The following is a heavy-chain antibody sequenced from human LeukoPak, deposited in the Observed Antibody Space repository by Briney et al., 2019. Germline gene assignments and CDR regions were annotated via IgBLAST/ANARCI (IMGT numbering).Heavy chain of an antibody. CDR2: INAGNGNT. J-gene: IGHJ4*02. V-gene: IGHV1-3*01. Sequence: ASVKVSCKASGYTFTSYAMHWVRQAPGQRLEWMGWINAGNGNTKCSQKFQGRVTITRDTSASTAYMELSSLRSEDTAVYYCVRRAVAGENWGQGTLVTVSS. CDR3: VRRAVAGEN. D-gene: IGHD6-19*01. CDR1: GYTFTSYA.